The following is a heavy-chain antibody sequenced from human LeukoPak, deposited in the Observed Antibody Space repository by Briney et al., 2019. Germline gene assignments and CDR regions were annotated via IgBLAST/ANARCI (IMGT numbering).Heavy chain of an antibody. D-gene: IGHD4-17*01. J-gene: IGHJ4*02. CDR1: NASIGIYY. CDR3: AREITVTRPFDY. Sequence: SQSLSPTFSVSNASIGIYYCGSVRQPAGKWLGWIGRISASGSTNYNPSLKSRVTMSVDTSKNQFSLKLSSVTAADTAVYYCAREITVTRPFDYWGQGTLVTVSS. CDR2: ISASGST. V-gene: IGHV4-4*07.